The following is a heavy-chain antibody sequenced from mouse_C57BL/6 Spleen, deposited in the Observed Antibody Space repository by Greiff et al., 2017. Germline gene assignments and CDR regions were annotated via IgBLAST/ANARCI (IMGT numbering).Heavy chain of an antibody. CDR1: GYTFTSYW. D-gene: IGHD4-1*01. Sequence: QVQLQQPGAELVRPGSSVKLSCKASGYTFTSYWMHWVKQRPIQGLEWIGNIDPSDSETHYNQKFKDKATLTVDKSSSTAYMQLSRLTSGDSAVYYCASRVPGFDYWGQGTTLTVSS. J-gene: IGHJ2*01. CDR2: IDPSDSET. CDR3: ASRVPGFDY. V-gene: IGHV1-52*01.